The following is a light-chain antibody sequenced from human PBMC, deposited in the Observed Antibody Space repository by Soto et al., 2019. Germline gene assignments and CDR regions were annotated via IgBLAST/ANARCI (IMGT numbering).Light chain of an antibody. CDR1: QSISSNY. J-gene: IGKJ2*01. Sequence: DIVLTQSPGTLSLSPGERATLSCRASQSISSNYLAWYQQKPGQAPRLLIYGASSRATGIPDRFSGSGSGTDFTLTISRLEPEDLAVFYCQQYDASPYTFGQGTKLEIK. CDR2: GAS. V-gene: IGKV3-20*01. CDR3: QQYDASPYT.